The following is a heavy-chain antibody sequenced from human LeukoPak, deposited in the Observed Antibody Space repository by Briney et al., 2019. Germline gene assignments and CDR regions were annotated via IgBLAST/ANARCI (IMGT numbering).Heavy chain of an antibody. D-gene: IGHD3-22*01. J-gene: IGHJ4*02. Sequence: GGSLRLSCAASGFTFSSYAMSWVRQAPGKGLEWVSAISGSGGSTYYAHSVKGRFTISRDNSKNTLYLQMNSLRAEDTAVYYCAKEKYYYDSSGYYDYWGQGTLVTVSS. CDR3: AKEKYYYDSSGYYDY. CDR2: ISGSGGST. CDR1: GFTFSSYA. V-gene: IGHV3-23*01.